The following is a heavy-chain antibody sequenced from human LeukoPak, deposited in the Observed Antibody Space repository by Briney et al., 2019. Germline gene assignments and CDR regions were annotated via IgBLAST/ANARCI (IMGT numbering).Heavy chain of an antibody. CDR3: ARGWDNNDSSGYSA. CDR1: GFTFSTYA. D-gene: IGHD3-22*01. Sequence: GGSLRLSCAASGFTFSTYAVSWVRQAPGKGLEWVSAISYSGGYTYYADSVRGRFTISRDNSKNTLYLQMNSLRVEDTALYYCARGWDNNDSSGYSAWGQGTLVTVSS. J-gene: IGHJ4*02. V-gene: IGHV3-23*01. CDR2: ISYSGGYT.